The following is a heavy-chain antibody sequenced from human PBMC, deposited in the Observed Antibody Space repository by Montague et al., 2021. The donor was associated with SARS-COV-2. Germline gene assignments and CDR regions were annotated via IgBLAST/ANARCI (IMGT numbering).Heavy chain of an antibody. J-gene: IGHJ4*02. CDR1: GDSISSISYD. CDR2: ISYHGNT. V-gene: IGHV4-39*01. D-gene: IGHD3-22*01. Sequence: SETLSLTCTVSGDSISSISYDWGWIRRPPGKGLEWIGHISYHGNTNYNPSLKSRVTISIDTSRNQFSLKVSSVTATDTAIYYCARRLDYWDSSGQRRHFDYWGQGTLVTVSS. CDR3: ARRLDYWDSSGQRRHFDY.